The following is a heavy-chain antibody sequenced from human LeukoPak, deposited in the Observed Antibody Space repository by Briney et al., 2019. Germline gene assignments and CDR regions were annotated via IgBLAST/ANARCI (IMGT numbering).Heavy chain of an antibody. D-gene: IGHD4-11*01. V-gene: IGHV5-51*01. Sequence: GESLKISCKGSGYSFTSYWIAWVRRMPGTGLEWMGIIYPGDSDTRYSPSFQGQVTISADKSIGTAYMQWSSLKASDTAMYYCARRYSDSQIDYWGQGTLVTVSS. CDR2: IYPGDSDT. CDR1: GYSFTSYW. CDR3: ARRYSDSQIDY. J-gene: IGHJ4*02.